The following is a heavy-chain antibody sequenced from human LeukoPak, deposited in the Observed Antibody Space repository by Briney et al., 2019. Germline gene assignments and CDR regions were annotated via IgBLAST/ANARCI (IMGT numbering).Heavy chain of an antibody. CDR2: ISYSGST. CDR3: ARDGSGSYYAFDI. V-gene: IGHV4-59*01. D-gene: IGHD3-10*01. CDR1: GGSLSRYY. Sequence: PSETLSLTCTVSGGSLSRYYWSLIRQPPGKGLEWIGYISYSGSTNYNPSLKSRVTISVDTSKNQFSLRLSSVTAADTAVYYCARDGSGSYYAFDIWGQGTMVTVSS. J-gene: IGHJ3*02.